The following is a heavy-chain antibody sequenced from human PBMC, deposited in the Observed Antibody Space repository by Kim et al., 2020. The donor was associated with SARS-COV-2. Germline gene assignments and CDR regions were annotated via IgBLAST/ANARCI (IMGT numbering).Heavy chain of an antibody. CDR2: INAGNGNT. Sequence: ASVKVSCKASGYTFTSYAMHWGRQAPGQRLEWMGWINAGNGNTKYSQKFQGRVTITRDTSASTAYMELSSLRSEDTAVYYCARGSGSYYKPLLGMDVWGQGTTVTVSS. D-gene: IGHD3-10*01. CDR1: GYTFTSYA. V-gene: IGHV1-3*01. CDR3: ARGSGSYYKPLLGMDV. J-gene: IGHJ6*02.